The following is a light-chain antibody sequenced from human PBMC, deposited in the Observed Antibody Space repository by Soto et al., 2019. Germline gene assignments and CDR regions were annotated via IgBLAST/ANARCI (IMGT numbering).Light chain of an antibody. J-gene: IGKJ3*01. CDR1: QSLLHSNGYNY. V-gene: IGKV2-28*01. Sequence: DIVMTQSPLSLPVTPGEPASISCRSSQSLLHSNGYNYLDWYLQKPGQSPQLLIYLGSNRASGVPDRFSGGGSGTDFTLRISRVEAEDVGVYYCMQGLETPNFGPGTKVDIK. CDR2: LGS. CDR3: MQGLETPN.